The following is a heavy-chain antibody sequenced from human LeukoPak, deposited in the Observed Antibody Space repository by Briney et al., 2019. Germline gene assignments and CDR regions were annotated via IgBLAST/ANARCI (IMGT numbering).Heavy chain of an antibody. CDR1: GFTFSRHW. CDR2: IKQDGSEK. CDR3: AREWVDY. Sequence: GGSLRLSCAASGFTFSRHWMSWVRQAPGKGLEWVANIKQDGSEKYYVDSVKGRFTISRDNAKNSLYLQMNSLRAEDTAVYYCAREWVDYWGQGTLVTVSS. V-gene: IGHV3-7*01. J-gene: IGHJ4*02.